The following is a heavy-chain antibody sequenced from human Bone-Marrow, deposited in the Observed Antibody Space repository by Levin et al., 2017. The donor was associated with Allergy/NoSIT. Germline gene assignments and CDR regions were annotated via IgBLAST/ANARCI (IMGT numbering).Heavy chain of an antibody. CDR1: GFTFSSYE. V-gene: IGHV3-48*03. CDR3: ARARYCSGSSGYSDY. D-gene: IGHD2-15*01. J-gene: IGHJ4*02. CDR2: ISGSGSTT. Sequence: GESLKISCAASGFTFSSYEMNWVRQAPGKGLEWVSYISGSGSTTYHADSVKGRFTMSRDNAKNSLYLQMNSLRAEDTAVYYCARARYCSGSSGYSDYWGQGTLVTVSS.